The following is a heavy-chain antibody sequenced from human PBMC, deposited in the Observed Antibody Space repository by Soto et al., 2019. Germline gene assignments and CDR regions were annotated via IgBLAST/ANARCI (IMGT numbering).Heavy chain of an antibody. V-gene: IGHV4-34*01. J-gene: IGHJ4*02. CDR3: ARGVLLWFGESTN. D-gene: IGHD3-10*01. Sequence: KASETLSLTCPVYGGSFSCYYWSWIRQPPGKGLEWIGEINHSGSTNYNPSLKSRVTISVDTSKNQFSLKLSSVTAADTAVYYCARGVLLWFGESTNWGQGTLVTVSS. CDR2: INHSGST. CDR1: GGSFSCYY.